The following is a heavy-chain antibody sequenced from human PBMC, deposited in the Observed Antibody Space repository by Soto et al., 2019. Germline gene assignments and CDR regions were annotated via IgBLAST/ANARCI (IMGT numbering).Heavy chain of an antibody. J-gene: IGHJ6*03. CDR1: GYTFTSYG. Sequence: ASVKVSCMASGYTFTSYGVSWVRQAPGQGLEWMGWINPNSVNTGYAKKFQGRVTMTRNTSISTDYMELSSLRSEDTAVYYCARGGGGYCSSTSCHYYYYYYMDVWGKGTTVTVSS. CDR3: ARGGGGYCSSTSCHYYYYYYMDV. CDR2: INPNSVNT. V-gene: IGHV1-8*02. D-gene: IGHD2-2*03.